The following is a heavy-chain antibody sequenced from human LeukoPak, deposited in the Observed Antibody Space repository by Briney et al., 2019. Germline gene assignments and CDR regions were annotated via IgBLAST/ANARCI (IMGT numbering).Heavy chain of an antibody. CDR1: GYTFTSYN. D-gene: IGHD2-15*01. J-gene: IGHJ6*03. V-gene: IGHV1-8*01. Sequence: ASVKVSCKAPGYTFTSYNINWVRQATGQGLEWMGWMNPNRGSTGYAQKFQDRVTMTRNTSINTAYLELSSLRSEDTAVYYCARVAVAAIGYYYYYYIDVWGKGTTVTVSS. CDR2: MNPNRGST. CDR3: ARVAVAAIGYYYYYYIDV.